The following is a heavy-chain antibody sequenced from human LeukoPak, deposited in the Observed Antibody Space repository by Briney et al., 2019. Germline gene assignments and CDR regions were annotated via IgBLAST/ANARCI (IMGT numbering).Heavy chain of an antibody. Sequence: PGGSLRLSCAASGFTFSDFTMNWVRQAPGKGLEWVSCIGGSSDSYIYYSDSVRGRFTISRDNAKNSLHLQMNSLTAEDTAVYYCARAVPGLDYWGQGILVTVSS. CDR1: GFTFSDFT. D-gene: IGHD1-14*01. CDR2: IGGSSDSYI. V-gene: IGHV3-21*01. CDR3: ARAVPGLDY. J-gene: IGHJ4*02.